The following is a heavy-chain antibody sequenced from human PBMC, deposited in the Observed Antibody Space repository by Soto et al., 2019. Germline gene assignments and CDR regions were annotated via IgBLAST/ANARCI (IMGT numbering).Heavy chain of an antibody. J-gene: IGHJ4*02. Sequence: ASVKVSCKASGYTFSSYGISWVRQAPGQGLEWMGWISAYNGNTKYAQKLQGRVTMTTDTSTSTAYMELRSLRSDDTAMYYCASDSPPVDYWGQGTLVTVSS. CDR1: GYTFSSYG. CDR2: ISAYNGNT. V-gene: IGHV1-18*01. CDR3: ASDSPPVDY.